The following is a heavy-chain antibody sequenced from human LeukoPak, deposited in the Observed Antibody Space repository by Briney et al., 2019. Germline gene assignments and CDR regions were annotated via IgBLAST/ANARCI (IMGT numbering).Heavy chain of an antibody. CDR1: GYSISSGYY. CDR3: ARGERGYSGYDQSIDY. V-gene: IGHV4-38-2*02. CDR2: IYHSGST. Sequence: SETLSLTCTVSGYSISSGYYWGWIRQPPGKGLEWIGSIYHSGSTYYNPSLKSRVTISVDTSKNQFSLKLSSVTAADTAVYYCARGERGYSGYDQSIDYWGQGTLVTVSS. J-gene: IGHJ4*02. D-gene: IGHD5-12*01.